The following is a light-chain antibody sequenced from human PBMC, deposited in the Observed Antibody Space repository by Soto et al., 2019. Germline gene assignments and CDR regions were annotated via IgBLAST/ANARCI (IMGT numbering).Light chain of an antibody. J-gene: IGKJ1*01. CDR1: QSVSDN. CDR2: RAS. CDR3: HQYGNSPAT. Sequence: EVLMTQSPDTLYVSPGERVTLSCRASQSVSDNLAWYQQKPGQGPRLLVYRASTRTLGIPARFSGSGSGTDFTLTVSRLEAEDFAVYYCHQYGNSPATFGQGTKVDIK. V-gene: IGKV3-15*01.